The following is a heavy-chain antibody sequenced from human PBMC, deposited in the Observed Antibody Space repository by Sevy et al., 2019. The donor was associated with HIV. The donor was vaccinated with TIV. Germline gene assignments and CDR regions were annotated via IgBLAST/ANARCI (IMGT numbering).Heavy chain of an antibody. Sequence: ASVKVSCKASGYTFTDYFMHWVRQAPGQGLEWMGWINPNSGGTNYAQKFQGRATMTRDTSISTAYMELTRLRSDDTAVYYCARVLRSSSGTDYWGQGTLVTVSS. CDR3: ARVLRSSSGTDY. V-gene: IGHV1-2*02. CDR2: INPNSGGT. D-gene: IGHD6-6*01. CDR1: GYTFTDYF. J-gene: IGHJ4*02.